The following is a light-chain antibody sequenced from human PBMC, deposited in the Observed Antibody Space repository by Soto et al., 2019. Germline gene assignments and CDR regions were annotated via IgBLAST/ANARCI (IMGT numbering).Light chain of an antibody. Sequence: FVLTQPASVSGSPGQSITISCTGTSSDVGNSDYVSWYQQHPGKVPKLMIYDVSNRPSGVSNRFSGSKSGNTASLTISGLQSEDEADYYCISFTTRATYVFGTGTKVTVL. CDR1: SSDVGNSDY. CDR3: ISFTTRATYV. V-gene: IGLV2-14*01. J-gene: IGLJ1*01. CDR2: DVS.